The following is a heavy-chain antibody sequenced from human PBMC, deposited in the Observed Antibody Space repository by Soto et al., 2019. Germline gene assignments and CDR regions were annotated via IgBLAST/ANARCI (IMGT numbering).Heavy chain of an antibody. Sequence: SETLSLTCTVSGGSINNYYWSWIRQPPGKGLEWIGYLYYSGSTNYHPSLKSRVTISLDTSKNQFSLQLSSVTAADTAVYYCARHSRHYDILTGNSGLDDWGQGTLVTVSS. J-gene: IGHJ4*02. V-gene: IGHV4-59*08. CDR3: ARHSRHYDILTGNSGLDD. CDR1: GGSINNYY. CDR2: LYYSGST. D-gene: IGHD3-9*01.